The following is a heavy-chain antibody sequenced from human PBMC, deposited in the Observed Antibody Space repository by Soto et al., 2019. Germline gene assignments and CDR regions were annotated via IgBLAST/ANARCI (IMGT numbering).Heavy chain of an antibody. Sequence: SETLSLTCTVSGGSVSSGSYYWSWIRKPPGKGLEWIGYIHYSGSINYNPSLKSRVTISVDTSRNQFSLKLSSVIAADTAVYYCARPDRYDSRLHWGQGTLVTVS. CDR2: IHYSGSI. J-gene: IGHJ4*02. V-gene: IGHV4-61*01. CDR3: ARPDRYDSRLH. CDR1: GGSVSSGSYY. D-gene: IGHD3-22*01.